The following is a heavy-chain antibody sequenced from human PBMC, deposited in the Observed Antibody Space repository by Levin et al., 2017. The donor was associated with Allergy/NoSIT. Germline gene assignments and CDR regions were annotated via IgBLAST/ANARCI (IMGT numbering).Heavy chain of an antibody. Sequence: GGSLRLSCAASGFTFSSYSMNWVRQAPGKGLEWVSSISSSSSYIYYADSVKGRFTISRDNAKNSLYLQMNSLRAEDTAVYYCARDGALGFGDLFDYWGQGTLVTVSS. CDR1: GFTFSSYS. CDR2: ISSSSSYI. CDR3: ARDGALGFGDLFDY. J-gene: IGHJ4*02. V-gene: IGHV3-21*01. D-gene: IGHD3-3*01.